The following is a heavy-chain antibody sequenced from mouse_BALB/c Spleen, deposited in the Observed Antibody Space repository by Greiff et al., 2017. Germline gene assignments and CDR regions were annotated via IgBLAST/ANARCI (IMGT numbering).Heavy chain of an antibody. J-gene: IGHJ4*01. D-gene: IGHD2-4*01. V-gene: IGHV5-4*02. Sequence: EVQRVESGGGLVKPGGSLKLSCAASGFTFSDYYMYWVRQTPEKRLEWVATISDGGSYTYYPDSVKGRFTISRDNAKNNLYLQMSSLKSEDTAMYYCARGYDYEDYAMDYWGQGTSVTVSS. CDR1: GFTFSDYY. CDR2: ISDGGSYT. CDR3: ARGYDYEDYAMDY.